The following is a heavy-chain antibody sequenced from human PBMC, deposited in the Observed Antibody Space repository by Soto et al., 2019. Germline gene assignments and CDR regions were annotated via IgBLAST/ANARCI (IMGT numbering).Heavy chain of an antibody. J-gene: IGHJ4*02. CDR3: ARSAYYESSGYFFNFDY. CDR1: GGSFSGYY. D-gene: IGHD3-22*01. V-gene: IGHV4-34*01. Sequence: PSETLSLTCAVYGGSFSGYYWSWIRQPPGKGLEWIGEINHSGSTNYNPSLKSRVTISVDTSKNQFSLKLSSVTAADTAVYYCARSAYYESSGYFFNFDYWGQGTLVTVSS. CDR2: INHSGST.